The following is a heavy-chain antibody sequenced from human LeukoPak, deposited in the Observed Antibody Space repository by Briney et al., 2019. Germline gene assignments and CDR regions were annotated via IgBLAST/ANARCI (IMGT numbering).Heavy chain of an antibody. CDR1: GGSISSSSYY. CDR2: IYYSGST. Sequence: SETLSLTCTVSGGSISSSSYYWGWIRQPPGKGLEWIGSIYYSGSTYYNPSLKSRVTISVDTSKNQFSLKLSSVTAADTAVYYCARIEYSGPLGYWGQGTLVTVSS. J-gene: IGHJ4*02. V-gene: IGHV4-39*07. CDR3: ARIEYSGPLGY. D-gene: IGHD1-26*01.